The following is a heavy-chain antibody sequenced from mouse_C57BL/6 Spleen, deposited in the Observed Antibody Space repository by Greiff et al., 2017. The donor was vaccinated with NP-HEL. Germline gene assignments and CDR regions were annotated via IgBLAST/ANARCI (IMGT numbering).Heavy chain of an antibody. CDR2: IDPSDSYT. D-gene: IGHD2-3*01. Sequence: VQLQQSGAELVMPGASVKLSCKASGYTFTSYWMHWVKQRPGQGLEWIGEIDPSDSYTNYNQKFKGKSTLTVDKSSSTAYMQLSSLTSEDSAVYYCARTSDGYYLFDYWGQGTTLTVSS. J-gene: IGHJ2*01. CDR1: GYTFTSYW. CDR3: ARTSDGYYLFDY. V-gene: IGHV1-69*01.